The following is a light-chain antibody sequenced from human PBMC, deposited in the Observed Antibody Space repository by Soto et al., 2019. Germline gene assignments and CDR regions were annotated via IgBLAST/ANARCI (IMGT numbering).Light chain of an antibody. CDR3: QQYGRSPPFT. CDR2: GAS. V-gene: IGKV3-20*01. Sequence: EIVLTQSPGTLSLSPGERATLYCRASQSVSSTYIAWYQQNPGQAPRLLIYGASSRATGIPDRFSGSGSGTDFTLTIRRLEPEDFAVYFCQQYGRSPPFTFGQGTKVEIK. J-gene: IGKJ2*01. CDR1: QSVSSTY.